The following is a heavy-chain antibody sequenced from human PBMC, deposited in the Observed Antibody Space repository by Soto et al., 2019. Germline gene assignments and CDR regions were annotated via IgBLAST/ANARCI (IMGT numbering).Heavy chain of an antibody. CDR1: GGSISSGGYY. CDR2: IYYSGST. J-gene: IGHJ6*03. CDR3: ARLWNSGYHYYYYYYLDI. Sequence: PSETLSLTCTVSGGSISSGGYYWSWIHQHPGKGREWIGYIYYSGSTYYNPSLKSRVTISADTSKNQFSLKLSSVTAADTAVYYCARLWNSGYHYYYYYYLDIWGKGTTVTVSS. V-gene: IGHV4-31*03. D-gene: IGHD5-12*01.